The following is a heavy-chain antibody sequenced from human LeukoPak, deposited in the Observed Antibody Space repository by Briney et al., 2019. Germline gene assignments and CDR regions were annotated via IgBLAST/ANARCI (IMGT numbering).Heavy chain of an antibody. CDR1: GFTFSDYY. CDR2: ISDSSSNYI. CDR3: ARDRTNLLAGYYFY. D-gene: IGHD3-9*01. J-gene: IGHJ4*02. Sequence: GGSLRLSCEASGFTFSDYYMSWIRQAPGKGLEWVSSISDSSSNYIYYADSVRGRFTLSRDNAKKTLYLQMNSLRAEDTAVYYCARDRTNLLAGYYFYWGQGTLVTVSS. V-gene: IGHV3-11*05.